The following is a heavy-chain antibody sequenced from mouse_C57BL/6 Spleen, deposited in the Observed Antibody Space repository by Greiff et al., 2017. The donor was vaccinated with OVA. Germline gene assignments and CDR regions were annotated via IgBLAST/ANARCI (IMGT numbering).Heavy chain of an antibody. Sequence: EVQLQESGAELVKPGASVKLSCTASGFNIKDYSMHWVKQRTEQGLEWIGRIDPEDGETKYAPKFQGKATLTADTSSNTAYLQLSSLTSEDSAVYYCARSGSSDYWGQGTTLTVSS. D-gene: IGHD1-3*01. CDR3: ARSGSSDY. CDR2: IDPEDGET. V-gene: IGHV14-2*01. J-gene: IGHJ2*01. CDR1: GFNIKDYS.